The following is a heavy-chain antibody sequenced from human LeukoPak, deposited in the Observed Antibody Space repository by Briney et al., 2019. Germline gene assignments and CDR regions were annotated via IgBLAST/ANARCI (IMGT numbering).Heavy chain of an antibody. CDR2: INHSGST. CDR3: ARVDDGWLGLYYFDY. Sequence: SETLSLTCAVYGGSFSGYYWSWIRQPPGKGLEWIGEINHSGSTNYNPSLKSRVTISVDTSKNQFSLKLTSVTAADTAVYYCARVDDGWLGLYYFDYWGQGTLVTVSS. D-gene: IGHD6-19*01. V-gene: IGHV4-34*01. J-gene: IGHJ4*02. CDR1: GGSFSGYY.